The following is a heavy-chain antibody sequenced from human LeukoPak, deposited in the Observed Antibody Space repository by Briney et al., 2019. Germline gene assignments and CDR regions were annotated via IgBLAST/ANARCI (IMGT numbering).Heavy chain of an antibody. CDR3: AKGAHRSGWPADWFDP. D-gene: IGHD6-19*01. V-gene: IGHV3-48*01. CDR2: ISSGSSPI. CDR1: GFTFSGYS. Sequence: GGSLRLSCAASGFTFSGYSMNWVRQAPGKGLEWVSYISSGSSPIYYADSVKGRFTISRDNAKNSLFLQMNSLRAEDTAVYYCAKGAHRSGWPADWFDPWGPGTLVTVSS. J-gene: IGHJ5*02.